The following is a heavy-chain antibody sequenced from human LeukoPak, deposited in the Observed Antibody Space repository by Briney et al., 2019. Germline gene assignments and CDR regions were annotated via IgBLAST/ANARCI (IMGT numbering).Heavy chain of an antibody. CDR3: ARVSTVTRLGFDY. Sequence: GGSLRLSCAASGFTFSSYSMNWARQAPGKGLEWVSSISSSSYIYYADSVKGRFTISRDNAKNSLYLQMNSLRAEDTAVYYCARVSTVTRLGFDYWGQGTLVTVSS. CDR1: GFTFSSYS. J-gene: IGHJ4*02. V-gene: IGHV3-21*01. D-gene: IGHD4-17*01. CDR2: ISSSSYI.